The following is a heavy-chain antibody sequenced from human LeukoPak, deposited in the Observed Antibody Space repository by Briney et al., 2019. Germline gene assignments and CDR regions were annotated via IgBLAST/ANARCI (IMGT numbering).Heavy chain of an antibody. CDR3: ARDPRFYTPFLMIDEGYFDY. CDR2: ISSSSSYI. V-gene: IGHV3-21*01. Sequence: GGSLRLSCAASGFTFSSYSMNWVRQAPGKGLEWVSSISSSSSYIYYADSVKGRFTISRDNAKNSLYLQMNSLRAEDTAVYYCARDPRFYTPFLMIDEGYFDYWGQGTLVTVSS. CDR1: GFTFSSYS. J-gene: IGHJ4*02. D-gene: IGHD3-22*01.